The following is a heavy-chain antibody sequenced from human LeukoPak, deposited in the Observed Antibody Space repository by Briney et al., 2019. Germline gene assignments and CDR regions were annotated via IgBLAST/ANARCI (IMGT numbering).Heavy chain of an antibody. J-gene: IGHJ4*02. CDR1: GFTFSSYG. CDR2: NSGSGGST. V-gene: IGHV3-23*01. Sequence: GGSLRLSCAASGFTFSSYGMSWVRQAPGKGLEWVSTNSGSGGSTYYADSVKGRFNISRDNSKNTLFLQMHSLRAEDTAVYYCAALPTGYQNFDYWGQGTLVTVSS. CDR3: AALPTGYQNFDY. D-gene: IGHD3-9*01.